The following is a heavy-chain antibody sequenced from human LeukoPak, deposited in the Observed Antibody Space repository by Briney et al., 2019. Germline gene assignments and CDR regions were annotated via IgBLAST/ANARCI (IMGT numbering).Heavy chain of an antibody. CDR3: ARLGASLVWDSGSFPDF. Sequence: SEALSLTCTVSGDSIRTTRYWGWSRQPPGRVLEWSGSIFYTGNTYYNPSLKSPVTISADTSKNQFSLELRFVTAADTAVYYCARLGASLVWDSGSFPDFWGQGSLVTVSS. D-gene: IGHD3-10*01. CDR2: IFYTGNT. V-gene: IGHV4-39*01. J-gene: IGHJ4*02. CDR1: GDSIRTTRY.